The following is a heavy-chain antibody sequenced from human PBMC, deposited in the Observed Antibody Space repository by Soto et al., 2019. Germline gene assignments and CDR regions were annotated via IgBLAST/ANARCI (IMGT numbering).Heavy chain of an antibody. D-gene: IGHD4-4*01. J-gene: IGHJ4*02. CDR3: ARVGADYSFFAV. Sequence: GGSLRLSCTASGFTFSTYVMNWVRQAPGKGPEWVSDISEGGATTHYADSVKGRFIISRDNSKNTLFLQMNTLRVEDTAIYYCARVGADYSFFAVWGQGTLVTVSS. V-gene: IGHV3-23*01. CDR1: GFTFSTYV. CDR2: ISEGGATT.